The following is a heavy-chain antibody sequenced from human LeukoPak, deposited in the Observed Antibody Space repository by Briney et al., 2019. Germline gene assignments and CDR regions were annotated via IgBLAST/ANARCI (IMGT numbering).Heavy chain of an antibody. CDR3: AKVGLWFGELSWFDP. CDR1: GFTFSSYG. V-gene: IGHV3-30*18. Sequence: GRSLRLSCAASGFTFSSYGMHWVRQAPGKGLEWVADISYDGSNKYYADSVKGRFTISRDNSKNTLYLQMNSLRAEDTAVYYCAKVGLWFGELSWFDPGGQGTLVTVSA. D-gene: IGHD3-10*01. CDR2: ISYDGSNK. J-gene: IGHJ5*02.